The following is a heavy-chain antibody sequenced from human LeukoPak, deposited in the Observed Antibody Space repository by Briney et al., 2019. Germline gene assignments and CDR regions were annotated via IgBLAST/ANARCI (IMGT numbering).Heavy chain of an antibody. CDR3: ARARHIVGAFELDY. Sequence: ASVKVSCKVSGYTLTELSMHWVRQAPGKGLEWMGSFDPKDGETIYAQKFQGRVTMTEDTSTDTAYMELSSLRSEDTAVYYCARARHIVGAFELDYWGQGTLVTVSS. D-gene: IGHD1-26*01. CDR2: FDPKDGET. V-gene: IGHV1-24*01. J-gene: IGHJ4*02. CDR1: GYTLTELS.